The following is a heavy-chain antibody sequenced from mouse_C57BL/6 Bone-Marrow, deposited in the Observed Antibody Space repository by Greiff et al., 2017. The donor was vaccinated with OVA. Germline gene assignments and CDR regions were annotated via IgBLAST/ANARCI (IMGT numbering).Heavy chain of an antibody. J-gene: IGHJ1*03. V-gene: IGHV1-42*01. CDR3: ARRGFITTVVARGYFDV. D-gene: IGHD1-1*01. Sequence: EVQVVESGPELVKPGASVKISCKASGYSFTGYYMNWVKQSPEKSLEWIGEINPSTGGTTYNQKFKAKATLTVDKSSSTAYMQLKSLTSEDSAVYYCARRGFITTVVARGYFDVWGTGTTVTVSS. CDR1: GYSFTGYY. CDR2: INPSTGGT.